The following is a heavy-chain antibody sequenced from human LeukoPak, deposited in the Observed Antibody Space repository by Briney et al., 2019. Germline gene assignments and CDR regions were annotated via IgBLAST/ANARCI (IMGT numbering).Heavy chain of an antibody. J-gene: IGHJ4*02. V-gene: IGHV3-13*01. Sequence: GGSLRLSCATSGFTFSNYAMHWVRQASGKGLEWVSAIGTAGDTFYPGSVKGRFTISRENAKNSLSLQMNSLRAEDTAVYYCVRQQTPHGNFDYWGQGTLVTVSS. D-gene: IGHD1-26*01. CDR3: VRQQTPHGNFDY. CDR1: GFTFSNYA. CDR2: IGTAGDT.